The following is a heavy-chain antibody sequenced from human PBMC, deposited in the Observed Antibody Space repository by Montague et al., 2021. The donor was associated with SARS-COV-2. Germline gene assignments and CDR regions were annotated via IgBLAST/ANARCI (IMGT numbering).Heavy chain of an antibody. V-gene: IGHV4-39*01. Sequence: SETLSRTCTVSGGSISNSSYYWGWIRQPPGKGLEWIGSIYYSGSTYYNPSLKSRVTISVDTSKNQFSLKLSSVTAADTAVYYCARLVETYYYYYGMDFWGQGTTVTVSS. D-gene: IGHD4-23*01. CDR2: IYYSGST. CDR3: ARLVETYYYYYGMDF. J-gene: IGHJ6*02. CDR1: GGSISNSSYY.